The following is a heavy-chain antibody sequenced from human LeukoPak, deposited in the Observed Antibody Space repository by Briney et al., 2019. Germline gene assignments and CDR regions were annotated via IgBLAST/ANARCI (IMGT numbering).Heavy chain of an antibody. D-gene: IGHD3-9*01. Sequence: SETLSLTCTVSGGSISSYYWSWIRQPAGKGLEWIGRIYTSGSTNYNPSLKSRVTISVDMSKNQFYLNLTSVTAADTAVYYCARVDEILTGYLKSVGWIDPWGQGTLVTVSS. V-gene: IGHV4-4*07. CDR2: IYTSGST. CDR1: GGSISSYY. CDR3: ARVDEILTGYLKSVGWIDP. J-gene: IGHJ5*02.